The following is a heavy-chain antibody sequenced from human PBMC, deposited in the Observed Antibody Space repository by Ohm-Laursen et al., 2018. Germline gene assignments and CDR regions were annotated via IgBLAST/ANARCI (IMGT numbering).Heavy chain of an antibody. CDR2: IKEDGSAK. J-gene: IGHJ4*02. CDR1: GFTFSSYW. V-gene: IGHV3-7*01. Sequence: SLRLSCAASGFTFSSYWMFWVRQAPGKGLEWVANIKEDGSAKNYVDPVKGRFTISRDNAKLSIYLEMNSLRAEDTAVYYCARDRGQRSGIDYWGQGTLVTVSS. D-gene: IGHD5-12*01. CDR3: ARDRGQRSGIDY.